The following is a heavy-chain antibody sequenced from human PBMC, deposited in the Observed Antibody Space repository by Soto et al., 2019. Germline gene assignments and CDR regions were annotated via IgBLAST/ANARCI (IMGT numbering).Heavy chain of an antibody. J-gene: IGHJ4*02. Sequence: QVQLVESGGGVVQPGRSLRLSCAASGFTFSSYGMHWVRQAPGKGLEWVAVIWYDGSNKYYADSVKGRFTIARDNSKNTLYLQMNSLRAEDTAVYYCARQRWFSDYWGQGTLVTVSS. CDR3: ARQRWFSDY. V-gene: IGHV3-33*01. CDR2: IWYDGSNK. CDR1: GFTFSSYG. D-gene: IGHD3-10*01.